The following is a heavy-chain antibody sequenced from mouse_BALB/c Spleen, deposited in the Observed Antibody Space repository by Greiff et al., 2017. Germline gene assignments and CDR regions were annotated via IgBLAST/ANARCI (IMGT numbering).Heavy chain of an antibody. CDR1: GYTFTNYW. CDR2: IYPGGGYT. J-gene: IGHJ4*01. CDR3: ARDGGLMDY. Sequence: QVQLKESGAELVRPGTSVKISCKASGYTFTNYWLGWVKQRPGHGLEWIGDIYPGGGYTNYNEKFKGKATLTADTSSSTAYMQLSSLTSEDSAVYFCARDGGLMDYWGQGTSVTVSS. V-gene: IGHV1-63*02.